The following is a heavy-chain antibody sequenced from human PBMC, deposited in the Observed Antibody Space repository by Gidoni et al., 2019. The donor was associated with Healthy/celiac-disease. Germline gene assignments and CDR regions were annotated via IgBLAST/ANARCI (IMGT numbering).Heavy chain of an antibody. CDR1: GFTFSDHY. Sequence: QVQLVESGGGLVKPGGSLRLSCAASGFTFSDHYMSWIRQAPGKGLEWVSYISSSSSYTNYADSVKGRFTISRDNAKNSLYLQMNSLRAEDTAVYYCARDLGKDDFWSGYQYYFDYWGQGTLVTVSS. CDR2: ISSSSSYT. CDR3: ARDLGKDDFWSGYQYYFDY. J-gene: IGHJ4*02. D-gene: IGHD3-3*01. V-gene: IGHV3-11*06.